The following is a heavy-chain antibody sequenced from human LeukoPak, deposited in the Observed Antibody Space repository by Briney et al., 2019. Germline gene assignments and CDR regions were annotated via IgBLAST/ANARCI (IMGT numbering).Heavy chain of an antibody. D-gene: IGHD1/OR15-1a*01. CDR1: GFTFSDYY. V-gene: IGHV3-11*01. CDR2: ISGSGNDI. Sequence: PGGSLRLSCATSGFTFSDYYMSWIRQAPGKGLEWLSYISGSGNDINYADSVKGRFTVSRDNAKSALYLQMNSLGVEDTAIYYCATKARDAPEWGQGTLVTVSS. CDR3: ATKARDAPE. J-gene: IGHJ4*01.